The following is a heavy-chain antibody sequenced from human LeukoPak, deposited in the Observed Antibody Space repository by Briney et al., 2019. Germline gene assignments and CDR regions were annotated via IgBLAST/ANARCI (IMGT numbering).Heavy chain of an antibody. Sequence: PSETLSPTCTVSGGSISSYYWSWIRQPPGKGLEWIGYIYYSGSTDYNPSLKSRVTISVDTSKNQFSLKLSSVTAADTAVYYCARVGEGSGYYYYFDYWGQGTLVTVSS. V-gene: IGHV4-59*01. D-gene: IGHD3-3*01. CDR3: ARVGEGSGYYYYFDY. CDR2: IYYSGST. J-gene: IGHJ4*02. CDR1: GGSISSYY.